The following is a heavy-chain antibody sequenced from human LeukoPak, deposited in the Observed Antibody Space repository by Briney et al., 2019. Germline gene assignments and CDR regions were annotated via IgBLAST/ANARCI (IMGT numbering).Heavy chain of an antibody. CDR2: INPSGDPT. V-gene: IGHV1-46*01. CDR1: GYTFTSYY. J-gene: IGHJ5*02. Sequence: ASVKVSCKASGYTFTSYYMHWVRQAPGQGLEWVGIINPSGDPTTYAQKFQGRVTMTSDMSTSTDYMELSSLISEDTAVYYCARDNSVEDTAWWFDPWGQGTLVTVSS. CDR3: ARDNSVEDTAWWFDP. D-gene: IGHD4-23*01.